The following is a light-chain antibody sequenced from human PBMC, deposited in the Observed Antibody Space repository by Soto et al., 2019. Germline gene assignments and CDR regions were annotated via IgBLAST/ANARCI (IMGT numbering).Light chain of an antibody. CDR2: AAS. J-gene: IGKJ2*01. Sequence: DIQMTQSPSSLSASVGDRVTITCRASQSITTYLNWYQQKPGKAPKLLIYAASSLQSGVPSRFSGSGSGTDFTLTIGSLQPEDFATYYCQQGYNTPHTFGQGNNLEIK. CDR1: QSITTY. CDR3: QQGYNTPHT. V-gene: IGKV1-39*01.